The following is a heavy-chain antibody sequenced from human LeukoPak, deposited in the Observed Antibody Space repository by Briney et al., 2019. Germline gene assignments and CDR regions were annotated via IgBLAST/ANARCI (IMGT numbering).Heavy chain of an antibody. D-gene: IGHD6-19*01. V-gene: IGHV3-30*18. CDR3: AKGVAVASPYYFDY. J-gene: IGHJ4*02. Sequence: PGGSLRLSCAASGFTFSSYGMHWVRQAPGKGLEWVAVISYDGSNKYYADSVKGRFTISRDNSKNTLYLQMNSLRAEDTAVYYCAKGVAVASPYYFDYWGQGTLVTVSS. CDR1: GFTFSSYG. CDR2: ISYDGSNK.